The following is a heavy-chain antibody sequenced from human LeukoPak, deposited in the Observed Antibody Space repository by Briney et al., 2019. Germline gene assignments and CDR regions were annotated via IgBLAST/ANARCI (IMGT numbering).Heavy chain of an antibody. D-gene: IGHD6-19*01. CDR1: GFTFSTYT. Sequence: QPGASLRLSCAASGFTFSTYTMSWVRQAPGKGLEWVSAIGGSGENTYYADSVKGRFTISRDNSKNTQYLQVNSLRVEDTAMYYYAKEDSSGWIHYWGQGTLVTVSS. CDR2: IGGSGENT. V-gene: IGHV3-23*01. J-gene: IGHJ4*02. CDR3: AKEDSSGWIHY.